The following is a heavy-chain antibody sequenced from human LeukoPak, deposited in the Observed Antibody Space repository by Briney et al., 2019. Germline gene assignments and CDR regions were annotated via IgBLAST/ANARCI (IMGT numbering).Heavy chain of an antibody. CDR2: IYYSGST. D-gene: IGHD3-3*01. J-gene: IGHJ3*02. CDR1: GYSISSGYY. Sequence: SETLSLTCAVSGYSISSGYYWSWIRQPPGKGLEWIGYIYYSGSTNYNPSLKSRVTISVDTSKNQFSLKLSSVTAADTAVYYCARGGLYYDFWSGYYLYDAFDIWGQGTMVTVSS. CDR3: ARGGLYYDFWSGYYLYDAFDI. V-gene: IGHV4-61*01.